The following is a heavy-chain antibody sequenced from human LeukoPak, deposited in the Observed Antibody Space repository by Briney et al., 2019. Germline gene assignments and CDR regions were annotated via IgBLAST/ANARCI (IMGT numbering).Heavy chain of an antibody. Sequence: SETLSLTCTVSGGSISSYYWSWIRQPPGKGLEWIGYIYSSGSTTYNPSLKSRVTISVDTSKNQFSLKLSSVTAAGTAVYYCAKYVSTGWFDPWGQGTLVTVSS. CDR1: GGSISSYY. J-gene: IGHJ5*02. CDR2: IYSSGST. D-gene: IGHD5/OR15-5a*01. V-gene: IGHV4-59*08. CDR3: AKYVSTGWFDP.